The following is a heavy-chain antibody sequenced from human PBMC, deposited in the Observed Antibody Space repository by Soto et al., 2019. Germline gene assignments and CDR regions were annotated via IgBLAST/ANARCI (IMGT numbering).Heavy chain of an antibody. CDR3: ARHPPSSGWPYYFDY. Sequence: SETLSLTCTVSGGSISSSSYYWGWIRQPPGKGLEWIGSIYYSGSTYYNPSLKSRVTISVDTSKNQFSLKLSSVTAADTAVYYCARHPPSSGWPYYFDYWGQGTLVTVSS. V-gene: IGHV4-39*01. CDR2: IYYSGST. J-gene: IGHJ4*02. D-gene: IGHD6-19*01. CDR1: GGSISSSSYY.